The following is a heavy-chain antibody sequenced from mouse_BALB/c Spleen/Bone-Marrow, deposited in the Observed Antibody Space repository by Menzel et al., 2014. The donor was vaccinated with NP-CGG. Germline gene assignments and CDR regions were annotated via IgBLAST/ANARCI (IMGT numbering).Heavy chain of an antibody. V-gene: IGHV10-1*02. J-gene: IGHJ4*01. D-gene: IGHD2-14*01. CDR1: GFTFNTYA. Sequence: EVKLEESGGGLVQPKGSLKLSCAASGFTFNTYAMNWVRQAPGKGLEWVARIRSKSNNYATYYADSVKDRFTISRDDSQSMLYLQMNNLETEDTAMYYCVRHRCGGYAMDYWGQGTSVTVSS. CDR3: VRHRCGGYAMDY. CDR2: IRSKSNNYAT.